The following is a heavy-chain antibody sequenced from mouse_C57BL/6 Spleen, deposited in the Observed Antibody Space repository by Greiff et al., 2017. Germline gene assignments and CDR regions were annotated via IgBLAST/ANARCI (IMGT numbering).Heavy chain of an antibody. CDR1: GYTFTSYW. CDR2: IDPSDSET. Sequence: QVQLKQPGAELVRPGSSVKLSCKASGYTFTSYWMHWVKQRPIQGLEWIGNIDPSDSETHYNQKFKDKATLTVDKSSSTAYMQLSSLTSEDSAVYYCANSYYSNFYAMDYWGQGTSVTVSS. V-gene: IGHV1-52*01. J-gene: IGHJ4*01. D-gene: IGHD2-5*01. CDR3: ANSYYSNFYAMDY.